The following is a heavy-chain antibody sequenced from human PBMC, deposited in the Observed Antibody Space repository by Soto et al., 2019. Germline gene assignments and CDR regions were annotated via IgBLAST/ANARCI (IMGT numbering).Heavy chain of an antibody. Sequence: TSETLSLTCAVYGGSFSGYYWSWIRQPPGKGLEWIGEINHSGSTNYNPSLKSRVTISVDTSKNQFSLKLSSVTAADTAVYYCARGSSGSPYYDFWSGRSTSWFDPWGQGTLVTVSS. V-gene: IGHV4-34*01. CDR3: ARGSSGSPYYDFWSGRSTSWFDP. CDR1: GGSFSGYY. D-gene: IGHD3-3*01. J-gene: IGHJ5*02. CDR2: INHSGST.